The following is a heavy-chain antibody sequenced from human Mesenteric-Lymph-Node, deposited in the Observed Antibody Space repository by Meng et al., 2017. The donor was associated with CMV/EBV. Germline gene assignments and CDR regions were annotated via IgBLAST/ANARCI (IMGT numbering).Heavy chain of an antibody. J-gene: IGHJ4*02. CDR3: SRGVGYDILTGYYDY. V-gene: IGHV4-38-2*02. D-gene: IGHD3-9*01. CDR1: GYSISSGYY. CDR2: IYHSGST. Sequence: ESLKISCTVSGYSISSGYYWGWSRQPPGKGLEWIGSIYHSGSTYYNPSLKSRVTISVDTSKNQFSLKLSSVTAADTAVYYCSRGVGYDILTGYYDYWGQGTLVTVSS.